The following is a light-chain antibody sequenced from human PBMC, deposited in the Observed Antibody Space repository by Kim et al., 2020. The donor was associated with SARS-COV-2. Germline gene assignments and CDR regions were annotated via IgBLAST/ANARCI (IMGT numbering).Light chain of an antibody. Sequence: PGQTATITCGGSNMGSKSVHGYHQKPGQAPVLVVHSNVARPSGIPERFSGSTSGNTATLTIGRVEAGDEGDYYCQVWDSSGDHPVIFGGGTQLTVL. CDR1: NMGSKS. CDR2: SNV. CDR3: QVWDSSGDHPVI. J-gene: IGLJ2*01. V-gene: IGLV3-21*02.